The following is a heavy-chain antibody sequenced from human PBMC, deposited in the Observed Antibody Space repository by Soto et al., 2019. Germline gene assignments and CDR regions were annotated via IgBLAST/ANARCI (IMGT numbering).Heavy chain of an antibody. CDR1: GGSFSGYY. D-gene: IGHD5-12*01. J-gene: IGHJ4*02. CDR2: INHSGST. CDR3: ARDNSGYDSVRATFDY. Sequence: SETLSLTCAVYGGSFSGYYWSWIRQPPGKGLEWIGEINHSGSTNYNPSLKSRVTISVDTSKNQFSLKLSSVTAADTAVYYCARDNSGYDSVRATFDYWGQGTLVTVSS. V-gene: IGHV4-34*01.